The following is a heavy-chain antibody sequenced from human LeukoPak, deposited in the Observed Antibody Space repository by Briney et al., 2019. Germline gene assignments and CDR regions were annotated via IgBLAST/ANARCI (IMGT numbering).Heavy chain of an antibody. Sequence: PGGSLRLSCAASGFTFSSYETNWVRQAPGKGLEWVSYISSSGSTIYYADSVKGRFTISRDNAKNSLYLQMNSLRAEDTAVYYCARDFVGAFDYWGQGTLVAVSS. V-gene: IGHV3-48*03. J-gene: IGHJ4*02. CDR3: ARDFVGAFDY. D-gene: IGHD1-26*01. CDR1: GFTFSSYE. CDR2: ISSSGSTI.